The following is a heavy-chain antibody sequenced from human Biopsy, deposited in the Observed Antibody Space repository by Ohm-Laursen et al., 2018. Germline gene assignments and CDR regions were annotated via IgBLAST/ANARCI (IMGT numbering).Heavy chain of an antibody. CDR2: IYFTGRT. V-gene: IGHV4-59*12. CDR3: ASAGYNPDWNFDL. Sequence: SVTLSLTCTVSGGPIDSYYWSWIRQPPGKALEWIGYIYFTGRTSYNPSLKSQVTMSVNTSKKQFSLRLSSGTVADTAVYYCASAGYNPDWNFDLWGRGTRVTVSS. D-gene: IGHD5-24*01. CDR1: GGPIDSYY. J-gene: IGHJ2*01.